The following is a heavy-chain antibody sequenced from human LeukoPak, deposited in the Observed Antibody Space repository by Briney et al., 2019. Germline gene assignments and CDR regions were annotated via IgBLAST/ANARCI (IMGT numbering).Heavy chain of an antibody. CDR2: ISGSGGST. J-gene: IGHJ4*02. D-gene: IGHD5-18*01. V-gene: IGHV3-23*01. CDR3: AKGDSAMVPPDIDY. CDR1: GFTFSSHG. Sequence: PGGSLRLSCAASGFTFSSHGMHWVRQAPGKGLEWVSAISGSGGSTYYADSVKGRFTISRDNSKNTLYLQMNSLRAEDTAVYYCAKGDSAMVPPDIDYWGQGTLVTVSS.